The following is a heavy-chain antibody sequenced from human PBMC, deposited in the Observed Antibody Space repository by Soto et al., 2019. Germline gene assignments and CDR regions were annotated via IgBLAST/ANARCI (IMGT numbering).Heavy chain of an antibody. D-gene: IGHD3-9*01. V-gene: IGHV3-43*01. CDR3: AKDSYDILTGQTRYFDS. J-gene: IGHJ4*02. CDR1: GFTFNAYT. CDR2: ISWDGGIT. Sequence: GGSLRLSCAASGFTFNAYTMHWVRQAPGKGLEWVSLISWDGGITYYGDSVKGRFTVSRDNSDNSLYLQMTSLRSDDTAFYYCAKDSYDILTGQTRYFDSWGQGTLVTFSS.